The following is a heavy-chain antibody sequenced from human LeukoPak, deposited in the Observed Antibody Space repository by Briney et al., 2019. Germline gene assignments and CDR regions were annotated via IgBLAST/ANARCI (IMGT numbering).Heavy chain of an antibody. Sequence: GGSLRLSCSASGFTFSSYAMHWVRHAPGKGLEYVSAISSNGGSTYYTDSVKGRFTISRDNSKNTLYLQMSSLRAEDTAVYYCVKDLFGYSSGSGYWGQGTLVTVSS. D-gene: IGHD6-19*01. CDR2: ISSNGGST. J-gene: IGHJ4*02. V-gene: IGHV3-64D*09. CDR1: GFTFSSYA. CDR3: VKDLFGYSSGSGY.